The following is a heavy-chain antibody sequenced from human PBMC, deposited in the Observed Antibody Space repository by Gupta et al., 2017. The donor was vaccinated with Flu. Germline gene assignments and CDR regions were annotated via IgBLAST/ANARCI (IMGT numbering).Heavy chain of an antibody. V-gene: IGHV3-11*05. J-gene: IGHJ6*02. D-gene: IGHD2-8*01. CDR1: GFTFSDYY. Sequence: QVQLVESGGGLVKPGGSLRLSCAASGFTFSDYYMSWIRQAPGKGLEWVSYISSSSSYTNYADSVKGRFTISRDNAKNSLYLQMNSLRAEDTAVYYCARDVVRDCTNGVCRPGVTYYYYGMDVWGQGTTVTVSS. CDR2: ISSSSSYT. CDR3: ARDVVRDCTNGVCRPGVTYYYYGMDV.